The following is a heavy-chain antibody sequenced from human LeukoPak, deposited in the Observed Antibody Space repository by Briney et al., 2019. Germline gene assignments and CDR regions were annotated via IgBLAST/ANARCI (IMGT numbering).Heavy chain of an antibody. V-gene: IGHV3-66*04. J-gene: IGHJ6*02. D-gene: IGHD3-10*01. CDR3: ARPSGSYENYYYYGMDV. Sequence: GGSLRLSCAASGFTVSSNYMSWVRQAPGKGLEWVSVIYSGGSTYYADSVKGRFTISRDNSKNALYLQMNSLRAEDTAVYYCARPSGSYENYYYYGMDVWGQGTTVTVSS. CDR2: IYSGGST. CDR1: GFTVSSNY.